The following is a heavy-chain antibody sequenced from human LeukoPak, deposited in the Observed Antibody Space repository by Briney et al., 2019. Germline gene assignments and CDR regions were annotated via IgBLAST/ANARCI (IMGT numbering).Heavy chain of an antibody. CDR1: GGSFRGYY. D-gene: IGHD6-6*01. CDR2: INHSGSS. CDR3: ASENSSQYTRYFDY. Sequence: SETLSLTCAVYGGSFRGYYWSWIRQPPGKGLEWIGEINHSGSSNYNPSLKSRVTISLDTSKNQFSLNLSSVTAADTAVYYCASENSSQYTRYFDYWGQGTLVTVSS. V-gene: IGHV4-34*01. J-gene: IGHJ4*02.